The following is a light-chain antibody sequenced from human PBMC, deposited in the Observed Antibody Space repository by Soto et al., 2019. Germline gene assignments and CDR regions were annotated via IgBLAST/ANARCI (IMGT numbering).Light chain of an antibody. CDR1: SSDVGGYNY. V-gene: IGLV2-14*01. Sequence: QSALTQPASVSGCPGQSISISCTGTSSDVGGYNYVSWYQQYPGKAPKLMIYEVSNRPSGVSNRFSGSKSGNTASLTISGLQAEDEADYYCSSYTSSSTLVFGTGTKLTVL. CDR3: SSYTSSSTLV. J-gene: IGLJ1*01. CDR2: EVS.